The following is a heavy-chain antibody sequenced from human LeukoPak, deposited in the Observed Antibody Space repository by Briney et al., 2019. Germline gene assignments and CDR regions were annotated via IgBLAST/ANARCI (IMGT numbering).Heavy chain of an antibody. V-gene: IGHV3-43*01. Sequence: GGSLRLSCAASGFTFDDYTMHWVRRAPGKGLEWVSLISWDGGSTYYADSVKGRFTISRDNSKNSLYLQMNSLRTEDTALYYCAKDFSSRSGHYGMDVWGQGTTVTVSS. CDR1: GFTFDDYT. D-gene: IGHD6-19*01. CDR3: AKDFSSRSGHYGMDV. J-gene: IGHJ6*02. CDR2: ISWDGGST.